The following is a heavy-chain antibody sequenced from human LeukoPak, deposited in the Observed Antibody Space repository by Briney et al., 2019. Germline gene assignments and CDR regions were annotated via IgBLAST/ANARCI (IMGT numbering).Heavy chain of an antibody. Sequence: GGSLRLSCAASGFTFDDYGMSWVRQAPGKGLEWVSGINWNGGSTVYADSVKGRFTISRDNAKNSLYLQMNSLRAEDTALYYCARAYIPPTYYDFWSGSVTKWYFDLWGRGTLVTVSS. CDR1: GFTFDDYG. CDR2: INWNGGST. CDR3: ARAYIPPTYYDFWSGSVTKWYFDL. D-gene: IGHD3-3*01. J-gene: IGHJ2*01. V-gene: IGHV3-20*04.